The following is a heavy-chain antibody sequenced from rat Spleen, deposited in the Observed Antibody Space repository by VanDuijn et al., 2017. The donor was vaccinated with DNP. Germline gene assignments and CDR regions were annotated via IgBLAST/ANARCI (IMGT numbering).Heavy chain of an antibody. J-gene: IGHJ4*01. CDR2: INEDSGTI. Sequence: EVKLVESGGGLVQPGRSLKLSCAASGFNVNDYWMGWVRQAPGKGLEWIGEINEDSGTINYTPSLKDKFTISRDNAQNTLYLQLNSVTTEDTATYYCARYEEGTGFGAMDAWGQGTSVTVSS. CDR1: GFNVNDYW. CDR3: ARYEEGTGFGAMDA. V-gene: IGHV4-2*01. D-gene: IGHD4-4*01.